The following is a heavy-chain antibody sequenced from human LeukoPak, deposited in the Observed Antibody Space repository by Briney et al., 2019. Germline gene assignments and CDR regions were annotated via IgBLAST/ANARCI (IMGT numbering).Heavy chain of an antibody. CDR2: INTYNDNT. CDR3: ARGWELHE. D-gene: IGHD1-26*01. V-gene: IGHV1-18*01. J-gene: IGHJ4*02. Sequence: ASVKVSCKASGYTFTSYGVSWVRQAPGQGLEWMGWINTYNDNTDYAQKVQGRVTMTTDTSTSTAYMELTSLRSDDTAVYYCARGWELHEWGQGTLVTVPS. CDR1: GYTFTSYG.